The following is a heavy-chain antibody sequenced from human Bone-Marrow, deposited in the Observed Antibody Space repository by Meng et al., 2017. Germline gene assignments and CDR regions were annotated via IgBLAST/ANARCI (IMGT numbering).Heavy chain of an antibody. V-gene: IGHV3-30*07. CDR3: ARLGYCSSTSCQNYYYYGMDV. Sequence: GESLKISCAASGFTFSSYAMHWVRQAPGKGLEWVAVISYDGSNKYYADSVRGRFTISRDNAKNSLYLQMNSLRAEDTAVYYCARLGYCSSTSCQNYYYYGMDVWGQGTTVTVSS. D-gene: IGHD2-2*01. J-gene: IGHJ6*02. CDR1: GFTFSSYA. CDR2: ISYDGSNK.